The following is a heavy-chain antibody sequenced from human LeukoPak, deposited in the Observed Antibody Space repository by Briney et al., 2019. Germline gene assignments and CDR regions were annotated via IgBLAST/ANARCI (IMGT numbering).Heavy chain of an antibody. J-gene: IGHJ4*02. V-gene: IGHV3-48*01. D-gene: IGHD3-3*01. Sequence: RGSLRLSCAASGLTFTTYSITSVRQAPGLGLKWVSYISSSSSTIYYADSVKGRFTISRDNAKNSLYLKMNSRRAEDTAVYYCASPTIFGVVIYYWGQGTLVTVSS. CDR2: ISSSSSTI. CDR1: GLTFTTYS. CDR3: ASPTIFGVVIYY.